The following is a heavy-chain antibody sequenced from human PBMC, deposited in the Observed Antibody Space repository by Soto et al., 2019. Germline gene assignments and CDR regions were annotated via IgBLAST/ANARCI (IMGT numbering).Heavy chain of an antibody. Sequence: NPSETLSLTCAVYGGSFSGYYWSWIRQPPGKGLEWIGEINHSGSTNYNPSLKSRVTISVDTSKNQFSLKLSSVTAADTAVYYCARGDTAMAFDYWGQGTLVTVS. D-gene: IGHD5-18*01. V-gene: IGHV4-34*01. J-gene: IGHJ4*02. CDR3: ARGDTAMAFDY. CDR2: INHSGST. CDR1: GGSFSGYY.